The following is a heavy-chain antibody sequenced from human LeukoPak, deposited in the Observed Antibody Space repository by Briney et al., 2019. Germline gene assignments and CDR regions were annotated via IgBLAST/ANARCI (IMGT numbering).Heavy chain of an antibody. Sequence: GGSLRLSCAASGFTVSSNYMSWVRQAPGKGPEWVSVIYSGGSTYYADSVKGRFTISRDNSKNTLYLQMNSLRAEDTAVYYCARTLYGSGSYYKRSGGYFDYWGQGTLVTVSS. J-gene: IGHJ4*03. CDR1: GFTVSSNY. CDR3: ARTLYGSGSYYKRSGGYFDY. V-gene: IGHV3-53*01. CDR2: IYSGGST. D-gene: IGHD3-10*01.